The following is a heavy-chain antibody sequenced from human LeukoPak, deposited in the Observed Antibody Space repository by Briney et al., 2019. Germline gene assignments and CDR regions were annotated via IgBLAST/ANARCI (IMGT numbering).Heavy chain of an antibody. CDR1: GYTFTSYD. V-gene: IGHV1-8*01. D-gene: IGHD5-12*01. Sequence: ASVKVSCKASGYTFTSYDINWVRQATGQGLEWMGWMNPNSGNTGYAQKFQGRVTMTRNTSISTAYMELSSLRSEDTAVYYCARRGGYSGYDEAWGQGTLVTVSS. CDR2: MNPNSGNT. J-gene: IGHJ4*02. CDR3: ARRGGYSGYDEA.